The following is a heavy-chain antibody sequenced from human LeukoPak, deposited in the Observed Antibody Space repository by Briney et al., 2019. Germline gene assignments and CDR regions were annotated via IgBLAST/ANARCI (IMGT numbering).Heavy chain of an antibody. J-gene: IGHJ4*02. CDR1: GFTFSSYG. V-gene: IGHV3-30*02. Sequence: GGSLRLSCAASGFTFSSYGMHWVRQAPGKGLEWVAFIRYDGSNKYYADSVKGRFTISRDNSKNTLYLQMNSLRAEDTAVYYCAKGREGYPLYFDYWGQGTLVTVSS. CDR2: IRYDGSNK. CDR3: AKGREGYPLYFDY. D-gene: IGHD5-12*01.